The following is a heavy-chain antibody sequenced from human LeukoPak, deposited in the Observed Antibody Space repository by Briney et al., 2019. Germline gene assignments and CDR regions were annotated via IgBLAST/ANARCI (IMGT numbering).Heavy chain of an antibody. D-gene: IGHD5-12*01. CDR3: ARETGYYYYFDC. CDR1: GGSISNYY. Sequence: SETLSLTCTVSGGSISNYYWSWIRQPAGKGLEWIGRIYSSGSTNYNPSLTSRVTMSIDTSKNQFALKLSSVTAADTAVYYCARETGYYYYFDCWGQGTLVTVSS. CDR2: IYSSGST. V-gene: IGHV4-4*07. J-gene: IGHJ4*02.